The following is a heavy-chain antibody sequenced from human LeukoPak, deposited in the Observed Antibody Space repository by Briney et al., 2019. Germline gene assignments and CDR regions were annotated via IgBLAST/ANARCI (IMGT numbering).Heavy chain of an antibody. CDR1: GFTFSSYS. V-gene: IGHV3-21*01. CDR2: ISSSSSYI. D-gene: IGHD6-13*01. CDR3: AKLAAAGFDY. Sequence: GGSLRLSCAASGFTFSSYSMNWVRQAPGKGLEWVSSISSSSSYIYYADSVKGRFTISRDNSKNTLYLQMNSLRAEDTAVYYCAKLAAAGFDYWGQGTLVTVSS. J-gene: IGHJ4*02.